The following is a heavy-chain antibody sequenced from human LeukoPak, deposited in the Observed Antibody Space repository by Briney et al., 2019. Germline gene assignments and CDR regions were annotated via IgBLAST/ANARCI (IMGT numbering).Heavy chain of an antibody. Sequence: PGVSLRLSCAASGFTFSTYGRNWVRQAPGQGLEWGSSISGSSTTIYYADSVKGRFTISRDNGKNSLYLQMNSLRDEDTAVYYCAIARGFDIWGQGTMVTVSS. J-gene: IGHJ3*02. CDR1: GFTFSTYG. CDR3: AIARGFDI. CDR2: ISGSSTTI. D-gene: IGHD3-10*01. V-gene: IGHV3-48*02.